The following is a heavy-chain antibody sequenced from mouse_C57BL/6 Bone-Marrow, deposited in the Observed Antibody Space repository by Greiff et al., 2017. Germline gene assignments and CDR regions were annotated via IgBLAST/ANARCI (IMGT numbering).Heavy chain of an antibody. CDR3: ARPYDGYTWFAY. Sequence: QVQLQQPGAELVRPGTSVKLSCKASGYTFTSYWMHWVKQRPGQGLEWIGVIDPSGSYTNYNKKFKGKATLTVDTSSSTAYIQLSSLTSEDSAVDYCARPYDGYTWFAYWGQGTLVTVSA. D-gene: IGHD2-3*01. V-gene: IGHV1-59*01. J-gene: IGHJ3*01. CDR1: GYTFTSYW. CDR2: IDPSGSYT.